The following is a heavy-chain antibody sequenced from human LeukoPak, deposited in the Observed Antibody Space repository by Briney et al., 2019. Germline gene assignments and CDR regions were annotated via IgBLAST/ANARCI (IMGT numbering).Heavy chain of an antibody. CDR3: ARVAEDCSSTSCYAGVDY. J-gene: IGHJ4*02. CDR1: GYTFTSYG. D-gene: IGHD2-2*01. CDR2: ISAYNCNT. Sequence: ASVTVSFKASGYTFTSYGISWVRQAPGQGREWMGWISAYNCNTIYAQKLQVYVTMTTDTSTSTAYMELRSLRSDDTAVYYCARVAEDCSSTSCYAGVDYWGQGTLVTVSS. V-gene: IGHV1-18*01.